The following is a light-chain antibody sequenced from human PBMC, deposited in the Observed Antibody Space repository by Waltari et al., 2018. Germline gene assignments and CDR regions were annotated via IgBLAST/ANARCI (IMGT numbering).Light chain of an antibody. V-gene: IGKV3-20*01. CDR3: QKYGTRPAT. Sequence: EIVLTQSPASLSLSTGDRATLSCRASQSVGRTLAWYQQRPGQAPRLLIYDASSRATGIPDRLSGSGSGTDFSLTISRLEPEDFAVYYCQKYGTRPATFGQGTKVEVK. CDR2: DAS. J-gene: IGKJ1*01. CDR1: QSVGRT.